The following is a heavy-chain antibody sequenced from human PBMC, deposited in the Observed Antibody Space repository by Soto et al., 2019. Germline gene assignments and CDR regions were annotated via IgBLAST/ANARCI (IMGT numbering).Heavy chain of an antibody. CDR1: GFTFSSYG. CDR2: IWYDGSNK. V-gene: IGHV3-33*01. J-gene: IGHJ4*02. CDR3: ARDIDWYSNSSGFDN. D-gene: IGHD1-26*01. Sequence: GGSLRLSCAASGFTFSSYGMHWVRQAPGKGLEWVAVIWYDGSNKHYADPVKGRFTISRDNSKNTLSLQMNSLRAEDTAIYYCARDIDWYSNSSGFDNWGQGTLVTVSS.